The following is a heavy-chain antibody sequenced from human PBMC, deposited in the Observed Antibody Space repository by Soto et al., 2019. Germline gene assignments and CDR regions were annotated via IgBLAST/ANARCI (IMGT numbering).Heavy chain of an antibody. Sequence: EVQLVESGGGLVQPGRSLRLSCAASGFTFDDYAMHWVRQAPGKGLEWVSGISWNSGSIGYADSVKGRFTISRDNAKNSLYLQMNSLRAEDTALYYCAKDRGTYYYGSGSPILNWFDPWGQGTLVTVSS. J-gene: IGHJ5*02. CDR1: GFTFDDYA. CDR2: ISWNSGSI. D-gene: IGHD3-10*01. CDR3: AKDRGTYYYGSGSPILNWFDP. V-gene: IGHV3-9*01.